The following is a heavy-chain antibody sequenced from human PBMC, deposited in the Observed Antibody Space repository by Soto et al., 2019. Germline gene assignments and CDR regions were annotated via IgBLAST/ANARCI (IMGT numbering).Heavy chain of an antibody. CDR1: GGSISPSTFY. V-gene: IGHV4-39*01. CDR2: IYYSGDT. Sequence: SETLSLTCTVSGGSISPSTFYWGWIRQPPGKGLEWIASIYYSGDTFYNPSLTSRVTMSLDMSKSQFFLKLSSVTAADTAVYYCARLESCFGGNCYFPGGFFDSWGQGTLVTVSS. D-gene: IGHD2-15*01. J-gene: IGHJ4*02. CDR3: ARLESCFGGNCYFPGGFFDS.